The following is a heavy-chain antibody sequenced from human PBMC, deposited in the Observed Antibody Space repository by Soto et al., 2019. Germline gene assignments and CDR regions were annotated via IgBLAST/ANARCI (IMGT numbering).Heavy chain of an antibody. CDR3: ARRRDSSGWEYFDY. J-gene: IGHJ4*02. CDR1: GGSISSSSYY. D-gene: IGHD6-19*01. V-gene: IGHV4-39*01. Sequence: QLQLQESGPGLVKPSETLSLTCTVSGGSISSSSYYWGWIRQPPGKGLEWIGSIYYSGSTYYNPSLKSRVTISVDTSKNQFSLKLSSVTAADTTVYYCARRRDSSGWEYFDYWGQGTLVTVSS. CDR2: IYYSGST.